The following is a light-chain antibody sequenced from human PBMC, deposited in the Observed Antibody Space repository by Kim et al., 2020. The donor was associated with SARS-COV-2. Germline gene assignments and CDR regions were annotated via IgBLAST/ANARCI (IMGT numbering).Light chain of an antibody. CDR3: SSYAGNNNLV. V-gene: IGLV2-8*01. CDR2: EVN. J-gene: IGLJ2*01. CDR1: SSDVGGYNY. Sequence: QSVLTQPPSASGSPGQSVTISCTGTSSDVGGYNYVSWYQQHPGKAPKFMIYEVNKRPSGVPDRFSGSKSGNTASLTVSGLQAEDEAEYYCSSYAGNNNLVFGGGTQLTVL.